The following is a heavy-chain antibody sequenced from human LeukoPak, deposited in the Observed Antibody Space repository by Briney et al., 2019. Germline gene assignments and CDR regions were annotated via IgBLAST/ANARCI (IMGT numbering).Heavy chain of an antibody. CDR2: ISYAGTNK. J-gene: IGHJ4*02. V-gene: IGHV3-30*03. D-gene: IGHD3-22*01. CDR1: GFSFNTYA. CDR3: ARGGYYYDTTGSPGDY. Sequence: GGSLRLSCAASGFSFNTYAMSWVRQAPGKGLEWVAVISYAGTNKYYADSVKGRFTISRDISKNTVYLHMDSLRDEDTAVYFCARGGYYYDTTGSPGDYWGQGTLVTVSS.